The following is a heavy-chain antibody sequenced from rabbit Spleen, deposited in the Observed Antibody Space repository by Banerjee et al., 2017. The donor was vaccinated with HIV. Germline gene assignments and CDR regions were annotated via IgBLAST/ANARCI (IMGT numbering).Heavy chain of an antibody. J-gene: IGHJ4*01. V-gene: IGHV1S45*01. CDR3: VREVYHILGL. CDR1: GFDFSSYG. CDR2: INIVTGKS. D-gene: IGHD1-1*01. Sequence: QQQLKETGGGLVQPGGSLTLSCKASGFDFSSYGVSWVRQAPGKGLEWIACINIVTGKSVYASWALGRFTMSRTSSTTVTLQMTSLTAADTATYFCVREVYHILGLWGPGTLVTVS.